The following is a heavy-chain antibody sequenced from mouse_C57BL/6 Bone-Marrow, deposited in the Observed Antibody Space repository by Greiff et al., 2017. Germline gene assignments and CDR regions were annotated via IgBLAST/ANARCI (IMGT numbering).Heavy chain of an antibody. CDR1: GFTFSDYG. CDR2: ISRGSSTI. V-gene: IGHV5-17*01. CDR3: ARGGSSHWYFDV. Sequence: DVQLVESGGGLVKPGGSLKLSCAASGFTFSDYGMHWVRQAPEKGLEWVAYISRGSSTIYYADTVKGRFTISRDNAKNTLFLQLTSLRSEDTAMYYCARGGSSHWYFDVWGTGTTVTVSS. D-gene: IGHD1-1*01. J-gene: IGHJ1*03.